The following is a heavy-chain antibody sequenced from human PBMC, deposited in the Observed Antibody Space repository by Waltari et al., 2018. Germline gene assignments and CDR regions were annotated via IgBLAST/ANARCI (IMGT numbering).Heavy chain of an antibody. CDR2: IYDCGST. J-gene: IGHJ2*01. Sequence: QVQLLASGPGLVKASQTLSLTCTVPCGPLRSGGYYLHWIRQHPGKGLAWIGYIYDCGSTYYNPSLKSRVTISVDTSKNQFSLKLSSVTAADTAVYYCARELRFLEWSPWYFDLWGRGTLVTVSS. V-gene: IGHV4-31*03. CDR1: CGPLRSGGYY. CDR3: ARELRFLEWSPWYFDL. D-gene: IGHD3-3*01.